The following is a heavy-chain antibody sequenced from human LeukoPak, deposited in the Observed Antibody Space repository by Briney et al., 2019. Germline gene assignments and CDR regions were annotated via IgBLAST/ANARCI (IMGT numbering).Heavy chain of an antibody. CDR2: FDPEDGET. CDR1: GHSLNEIS. CDR3: ATGATIPAGFDF. J-gene: IGHJ4*02. V-gene: IGHV1-24*01. Sequence: ASVTVSCKVSGHSLNEISMYWVRQAPGKGLECMGVFDPEDGETIYAQRFKGRLTLTGDTSTDTVYMDLSSLRPEDTAVYYCATGATIPAGFDFWGQGTLVTVSS. D-gene: IGHD5-24*01.